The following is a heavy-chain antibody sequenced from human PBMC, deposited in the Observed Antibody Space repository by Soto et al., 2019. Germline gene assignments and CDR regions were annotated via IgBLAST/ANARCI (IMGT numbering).Heavy chain of an antibody. Sequence: ASLKVSCKASGYTFTSYAIDWVRQAPGQGLEWLGIINPSGGYTTYAQRFLGRVTMTSDTSTSTVHMELGSLTSEDTAVYYCARGGGIVFVTAANDHWGQGTLVTVSS. CDR2: INPSGGYT. CDR1: GYTFTSYA. CDR3: ARGGGIVFVTAANDH. D-gene: IGHD2-21*02. V-gene: IGHV1-46*03. J-gene: IGHJ4*02.